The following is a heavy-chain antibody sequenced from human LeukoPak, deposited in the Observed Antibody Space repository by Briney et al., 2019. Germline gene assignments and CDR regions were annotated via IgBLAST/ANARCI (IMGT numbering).Heavy chain of an antibody. J-gene: IGHJ4*02. D-gene: IGHD6-13*01. Sequence: ASVKVSCTASGYTFTDYYIHWVRQAPGQGLEWMGWINPNSGGTNYAPKFQGRVTMTRDTSISTAYMELNRLRSDDTAIYYCARDLADSSTPFDYWGQGTLVTVSS. V-gene: IGHV1-2*02. CDR2: INPNSGGT. CDR1: GYTFTDYY. CDR3: ARDLADSSTPFDY.